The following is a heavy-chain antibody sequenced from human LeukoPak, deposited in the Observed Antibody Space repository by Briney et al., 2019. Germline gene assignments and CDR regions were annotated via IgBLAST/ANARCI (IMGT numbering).Heavy chain of an antibody. D-gene: IGHD2-2*01. CDR1: GFTFDDYA. CDR2: ISWDGGST. CDR3: AKSAGGWGTRCLDV. V-gene: IGHV3-43D*04. J-gene: IGHJ6*04. Sequence: GGSLRLSCAASGFTFDDYAMHWVRQAPGKGLEWVSLISWDGGSTYYADSVKGRFTISRDNSKNSLYLQMNSLRAEDTALYYCAKSAGGWGTRCLDVWGKGTTVTVSS.